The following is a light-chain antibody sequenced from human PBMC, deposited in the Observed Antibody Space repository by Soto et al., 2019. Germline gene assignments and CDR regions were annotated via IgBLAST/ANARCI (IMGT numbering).Light chain of an antibody. CDR2: ESN. CDR3: ASWDHSLSGYV. J-gene: IGLJ1*01. V-gene: IGLV1-51*02. Sequence: QSVLTQPPSVSAAPGQKVTISCSGTISNIGNIYVSWYQQLPGAAPTLLIYESNRRPTGIPDRFSGSKSATSATLDITGLQTGDEADYYCASWDHSLSGYVFGSGTKVTVL. CDR1: ISNIGNIY.